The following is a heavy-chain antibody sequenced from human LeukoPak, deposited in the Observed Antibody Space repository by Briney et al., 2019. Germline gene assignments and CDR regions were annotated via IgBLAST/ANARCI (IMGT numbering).Heavy chain of an antibody. CDR3: ARKAGFSSDYFDY. Sequence: GGSLRLSCAASGFTFSSYWMSWVRQAPGKGLEWVANIKQDGSEKYYADSVKGRFTISRDNAKNSLYLQMNSLRAEDTAVYYCARKAGFSSDYFDYWGQGTLVTVSS. V-gene: IGHV3-7*01. CDR2: IKQDGSEK. J-gene: IGHJ4*02. CDR1: GFTFSSYW. D-gene: IGHD6-19*01.